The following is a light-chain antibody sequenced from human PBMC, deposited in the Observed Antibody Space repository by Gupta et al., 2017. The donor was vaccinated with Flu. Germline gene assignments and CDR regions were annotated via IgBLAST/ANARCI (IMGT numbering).Light chain of an antibody. CDR2: DDR. Sequence: SLALTQPPSVSVAPGQTAWIPCDGNNIGSKSVHWYVQRPGQAPVLVIYDDRDRPAGIPERFSGSTSGDTATLTISRVEAGDEADYYCHVWDSSTEVLFGGGTKLTV. J-gene: IGLJ2*01. CDR1: NIGSKS. CDR3: HVWDSSTEVL. V-gene: IGLV3-21*02.